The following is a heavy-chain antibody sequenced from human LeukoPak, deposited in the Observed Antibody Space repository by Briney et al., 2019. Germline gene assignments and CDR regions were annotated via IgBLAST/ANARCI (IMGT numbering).Heavy chain of an antibody. V-gene: IGHV4-31*03. D-gene: IGHD2-15*01. CDR3: ARGAYCSGGSCYSGFDP. CDR2: IYYSGST. Sequence: PSETLSLTCTASGGSISSGGYYWSWIRQPPGKGLEWIGYIYYSGSTYYNPSLKSRVTISVDTSKNQISLKLSSVTAADTAVYYCARGAYCSGGSCYSGFDPWGQGTLVTVSS. J-gene: IGHJ5*02. CDR1: GGSISSGGYY.